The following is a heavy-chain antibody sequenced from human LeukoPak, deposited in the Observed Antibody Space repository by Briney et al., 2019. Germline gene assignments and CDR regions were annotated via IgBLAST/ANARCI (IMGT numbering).Heavy chain of an antibody. CDR2: IYYSGST. J-gene: IGHJ4*02. CDR1: GGSISSCD. V-gene: IGHV4-59*01. D-gene: IGHD6-13*01. Sequence: AEPLSLTGTDSGGSISSCDWSWMRQAPGKRLEWIGYIYYSGSTNYNPSLKSRVTISVDTSKNQFSLKLSSVTAADTAVYYCAREGSSWGRDYFDYWGQGTLVTVSS. CDR3: AREGSSWGRDYFDY.